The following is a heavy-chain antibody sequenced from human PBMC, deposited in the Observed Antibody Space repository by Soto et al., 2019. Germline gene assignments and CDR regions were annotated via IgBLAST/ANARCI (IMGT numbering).Heavy chain of an antibody. J-gene: IGHJ6*02. D-gene: IGHD6-13*01. Sequence: GESLKISCKGSGYSFSNYWIVWVRQMPGKGLECMGIIYPGDSDTRYSPSFQGQVTISADKSISTAYLQWSSLKASDTAMYYCARTAAAGKYYNGMDVWGQGTTVTVSS. CDR1: GYSFSNYW. V-gene: IGHV5-51*01. CDR3: ARTAAAGKYYNGMDV. CDR2: IYPGDSDT.